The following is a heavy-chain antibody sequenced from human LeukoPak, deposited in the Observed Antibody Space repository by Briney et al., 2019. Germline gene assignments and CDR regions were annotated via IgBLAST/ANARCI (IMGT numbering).Heavy chain of an antibody. CDR3: AKVGAGYYYYMDV. CDR2: ISYDGSNK. Sequence: GGSLRLSCAASGFTFSSYGMHWVRQAPGKGLEWVAVISYDGSNKYYADSVKGRFTISRDNSKNTLYLQMNSLRAEDTAVYYCAKVGAGYYYYMDVWGKGTTVTVSS. J-gene: IGHJ6*03. CDR1: GFTFSSYG. D-gene: IGHD1-26*01. V-gene: IGHV3-30*18.